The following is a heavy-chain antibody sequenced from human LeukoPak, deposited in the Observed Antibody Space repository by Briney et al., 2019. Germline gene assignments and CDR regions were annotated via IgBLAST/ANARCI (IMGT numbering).Heavy chain of an antibody. CDR1: GGSISSGDYY. V-gene: IGHV4-30-4*01. Sequence: SETLSLTCTVSGGSISSGDYYWSWIRRPPGKGLEWIRYIYYSGSTYYNPSLKSRVTISVDTSKNQFSLKLSSVTAADTAVYYCARNNYGDSHFDYWGQGTLVTVSS. D-gene: IGHD4-17*01. CDR2: IYYSGST. CDR3: ARNNYGDSHFDY. J-gene: IGHJ4*02.